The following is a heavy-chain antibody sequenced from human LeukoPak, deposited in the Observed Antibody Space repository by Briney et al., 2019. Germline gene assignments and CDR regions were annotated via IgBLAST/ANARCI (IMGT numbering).Heavy chain of an antibody. D-gene: IGHD5-24*01. CDR2: INHSGST. V-gene: IGHV4-34*01. CDR1: GGSFSGYY. J-gene: IGHJ4*02. CDR3: ARRVTNLVQRWPPTGRPHYFDY. Sequence: PSETLSLTCAVYGGSFSGYYWSWIRQPSGKGLEWIGEINHSGSTNYNPSLKSRVTISVDTSKNQFSLKLSSVTAADTAVYYCARRVTNLVQRWPPTGRPHYFDYWGQGTLVTVSS.